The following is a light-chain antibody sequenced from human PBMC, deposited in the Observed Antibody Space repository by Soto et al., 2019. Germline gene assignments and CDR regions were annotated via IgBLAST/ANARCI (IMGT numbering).Light chain of an antibody. CDR1: ISDVGGYNY. Sequence: QSLLTQPPSSSGSPGQSVTISCTGTISDVGGYNYVSWYQQHPGKAPKLMIYEVSKRPSGVPDRFSGSKSGNTASLTVSGLQPEDEADYYFSSYAGSNKSVFGTWTKVTVL. CDR3: SSYAGSNKSV. CDR2: EVS. V-gene: IGLV2-8*01. J-gene: IGLJ1*01.